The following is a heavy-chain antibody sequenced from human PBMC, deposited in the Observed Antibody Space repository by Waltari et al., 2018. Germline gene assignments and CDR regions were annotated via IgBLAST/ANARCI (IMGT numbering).Heavy chain of an antibody. Sequence: QVQLVQSGAEVKKPGSSVKVSCKASGGTFSSYALSWVRQASGHGLGWMGRIIPIFGTANYAQKFQGRVTITADKSTSTAYMELSSLRSEDTAVYYCARNYDFWSGYYRSPPNAFDIWGQGTMVTVSS. CDR1: GGTFSSYA. CDR2: IIPIFGTA. V-gene: IGHV1-69*08. D-gene: IGHD3-3*01. J-gene: IGHJ3*02. CDR3: ARNYDFWSGYYRSPPNAFDI.